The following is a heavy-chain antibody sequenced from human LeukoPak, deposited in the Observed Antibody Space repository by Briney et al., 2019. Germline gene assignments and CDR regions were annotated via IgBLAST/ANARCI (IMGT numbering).Heavy chain of an antibody. Sequence: GASVKVSCKASGGTFSSYAISWVRQAPGQGLEWMGGIIPIFGTANYAQKFQGRVTITADKSTSTAYMELSSLRGEDTAVYYCARDGTPIYSNGWVYMDVWGKGTTVTISS. J-gene: IGHJ6*04. D-gene: IGHD6-25*01. CDR1: GGTFSSYA. V-gene: IGHV1-69*06. CDR2: IIPIFGTA. CDR3: ARDGTPIYSNGWVYMDV.